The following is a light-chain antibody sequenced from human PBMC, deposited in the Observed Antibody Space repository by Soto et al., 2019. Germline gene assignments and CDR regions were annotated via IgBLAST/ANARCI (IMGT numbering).Light chain of an antibody. CDR3: QQYGSSPGT. V-gene: IGKV3-15*01. CDR2: GAS. J-gene: IGKJ1*01. Sequence: RAMTQSPATLSVSLVARAPLSCMASQSVGGDLAWYQQKPGQAPRLLIYGASSRAPGIPDRFSGSGSGTEFTLTISSLQSEDSAVYYCQQYGSSPGTFGQGTKVDIK. CDR1: QSVGGD.